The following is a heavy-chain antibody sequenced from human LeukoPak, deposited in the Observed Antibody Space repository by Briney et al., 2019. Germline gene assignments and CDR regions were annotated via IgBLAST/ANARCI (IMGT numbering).Heavy chain of an antibody. Sequence: GGSLRLSCAASGFTFSSYTIHWVRQAPGKGLECVAIISPDGSAENYADSVKGRFTVSRDNSKSTLFLQINSLETEDTAVYYCTRDQDWGQGTLVTVSS. J-gene: IGHJ4*02. CDR3: TRDQD. CDR1: GFTFSSYT. V-gene: IGHV3-30*04. CDR2: ISPDGSAE.